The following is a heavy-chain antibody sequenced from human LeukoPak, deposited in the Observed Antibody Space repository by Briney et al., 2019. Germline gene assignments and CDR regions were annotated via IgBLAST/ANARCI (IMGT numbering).Heavy chain of an antibody. CDR3: AKADRKSGPLLWNYYGMDV. CDR1: GFTFSSYG. J-gene: IGHJ6*02. Sequence: GGSLRLSCAASGFTFSSYGMHWVRQAPGKGLEWVAFIRYDGSNKYYADSVKGRFTISRDNSKNTLYLQMNSLRAEDTAVYYCAKADRKSGPLLWNYYGMDVWGQGTTVTVSS. V-gene: IGHV3-30*02. D-gene: IGHD2/OR15-2a*01. CDR2: IRYDGSNK.